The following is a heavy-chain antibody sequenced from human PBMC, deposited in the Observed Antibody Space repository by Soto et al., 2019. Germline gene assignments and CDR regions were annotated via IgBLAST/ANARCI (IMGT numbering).Heavy chain of an antibody. CDR1: GYTFTGYY. D-gene: IGHD3-10*01. CDR3: ARGITMVRGVLLDAFEI. Sequence: QVQLVQSGAEVKKPGASVKVSCKASGYTFTGYYMHWVRQAPGQGLEWMGWINPNSGGTNYAQKFQGGXTXTGXTSISTAYMELSRLRSDDTAVYYCARGITMVRGVLLDAFEIWGQGTMVTVSS. J-gene: IGHJ3*02. CDR2: INPNSGGT. V-gene: IGHV1-2*02.